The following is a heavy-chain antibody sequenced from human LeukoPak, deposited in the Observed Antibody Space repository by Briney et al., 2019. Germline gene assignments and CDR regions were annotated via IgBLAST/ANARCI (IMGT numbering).Heavy chain of an antibody. CDR1: GYTFTSYY. Sequence: GASVKVSCKASGYTFTSYYMHWVRQAPGQGLEWMGIINPSGGSTSYAQKFQGRVTMTTDTSTSTAYMELRSLRSDDTAVYYCARTPLNYDFWSGYLGRYYYYMDVWGKGTTVTVSS. CDR2: INPSGGST. D-gene: IGHD3-3*01. V-gene: IGHV1-46*01. CDR3: ARTPLNYDFWSGYLGRYYYYMDV. J-gene: IGHJ6*03.